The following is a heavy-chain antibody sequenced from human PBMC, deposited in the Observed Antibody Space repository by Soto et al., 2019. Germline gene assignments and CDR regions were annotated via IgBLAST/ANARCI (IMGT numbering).Heavy chain of an antibody. CDR3: AKEIQVRAIIIPYYYGMDV. D-gene: IGHD3-10*01. J-gene: IGHJ6*02. CDR2: ISSSGHTI. CDR1: EFTFKSYE. V-gene: IGHV3-48*03. Sequence: GGSLRLSCVVSEFTFKSYEMNWVRQAPGKGLEWISYISSSGHTIYYADSVKGRFTISRDNAKNTLYLQMNSLRAEDTAVYYFAKEIQVRAIIIPYYYGMDVWGQGTTVTVSS.